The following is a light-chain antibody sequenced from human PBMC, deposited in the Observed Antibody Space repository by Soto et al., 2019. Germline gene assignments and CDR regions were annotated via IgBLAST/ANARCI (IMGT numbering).Light chain of an antibody. V-gene: IGKV3-20*01. J-gene: IGKJ3*01. Sequence: EIVLTQSPGTLSLSPGERATLSCRASQSVSSNYLTWYQQKPGQAPRLLIYGASSRDTGIPDRFSGSGSGTDFTLTISRLEPEDFAVYYCQQYGSSPLTFGPGTKVDIK. CDR1: QSVSSNY. CDR3: QQYGSSPLT. CDR2: GAS.